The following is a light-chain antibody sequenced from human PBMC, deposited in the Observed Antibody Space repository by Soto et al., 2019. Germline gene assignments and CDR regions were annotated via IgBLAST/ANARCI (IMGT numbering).Light chain of an antibody. CDR1: QSVSSY. V-gene: IGKV3-11*01. CDR2: DAS. CDR3: QQYSYSPMT. J-gene: IGKJ1*01. Sequence: IVLTQSPATLSLSPGERSTLSCRASQSVSSYLAWYQQKPGQAPRLLIYDASNRATGIPDRFSASGSGTDFTLTISRLEPEDFAVYFCQQYSYSPMTFGQGTKVDIK.